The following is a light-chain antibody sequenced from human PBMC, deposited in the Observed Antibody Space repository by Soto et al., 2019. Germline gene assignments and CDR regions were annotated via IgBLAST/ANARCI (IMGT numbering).Light chain of an antibody. CDR1: KSVSSNY. V-gene: IGKV3-20*01. CDR3: QQYGTSPLT. CDR2: GAS. J-gene: IGKJ4*01. Sequence: EIVLTQSPGTLSLSPGERATLSCRASKSVSSNYLAWYQQKPGQAPRLLIYGASSRATGIPDRFSGSGSGTDFTLTISRLEPEDFAVYSCQQYGTSPLTFGGGTKIQIK.